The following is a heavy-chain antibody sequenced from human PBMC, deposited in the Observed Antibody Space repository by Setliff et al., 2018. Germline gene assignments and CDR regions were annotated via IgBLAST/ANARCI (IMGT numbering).Heavy chain of an antibody. CDR3: ASGGYSSGWYPDY. CDR2: MNPNSGNT. Sequence: ASVKVSCKASGYTFTSYGISWVRQAPGQGLEWRGWMNPNSGNTGYAQKFQGRVTMTRNTSISTAYMELSSLRSEDTAVYYCASGGYSSGWYPDYWGQGTLVTVSS. D-gene: IGHD6-19*01. CDR1: GYTFTSYG. J-gene: IGHJ4*02. V-gene: IGHV1-8*02.